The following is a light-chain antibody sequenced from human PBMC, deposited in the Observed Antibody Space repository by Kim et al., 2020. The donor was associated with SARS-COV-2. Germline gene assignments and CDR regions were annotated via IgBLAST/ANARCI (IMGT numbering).Light chain of an antibody. V-gene: IGLV3-19*01. CDR2: GKN. CDR1: SLRSYY. Sequence: SSELTQDPAVSVALGQTVRITCQGDSLRSYYASWYQQKPGQAPVLVIYGKNNRPSGIPDLFSGSSSGNTASLTITGAQADDEADYYCNSRDSSGNHVVFC. CDR3: NSRDSSGNHVV. J-gene: IGLJ2*01.